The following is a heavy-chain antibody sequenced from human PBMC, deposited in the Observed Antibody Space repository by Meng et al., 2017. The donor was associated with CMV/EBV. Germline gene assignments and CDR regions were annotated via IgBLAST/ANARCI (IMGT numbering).Heavy chain of an antibody. V-gene: IGHV1-69*05. CDR2: IIPIFGTA. D-gene: IGHD5-18*01. Sequence: SVKVSCKASGGTFSSYTISWVRQAPGQGLEWMGGIIPIFGTANYAQKFQGRVTITTDESTSTAYMELSSLRSEDTAVYYCARGDTAMVDYYYYGMDVWAKGPRSPSP. J-gene: IGHJ6*02. CDR3: ARGDTAMVDYYYYGMDV. CDR1: GGTFSSYT.